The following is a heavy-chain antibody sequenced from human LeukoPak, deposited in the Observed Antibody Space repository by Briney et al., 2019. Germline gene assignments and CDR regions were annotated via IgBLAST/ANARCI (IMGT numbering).Heavy chain of an antibody. CDR2: INSDGINT. V-gene: IGHV3-74*01. CDR1: GFTFSNYW. D-gene: IGHD3-22*01. CDR3: ARDLGQYYDTSDNWFDP. Sequence: GGSLRLSCAASGFTFSNYWMHWVRQAPGKGLVWVSRINSDGINTSYADSVKGRFTISRDNAKNTLNLQMNSLRAEDTAVCYCARDLGQYYDTSDNWFDPWGQGTLVTVSS. J-gene: IGHJ5*02.